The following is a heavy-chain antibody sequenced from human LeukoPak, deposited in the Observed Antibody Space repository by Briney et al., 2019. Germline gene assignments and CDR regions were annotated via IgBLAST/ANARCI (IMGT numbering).Heavy chain of an antibody. CDR1: GFTFSSSE. D-gene: IGHD3-10*01. CDR3: AKVAHYYYGSESYYFFEH. CDR2: ISSSGTAR. V-gene: IGHV3-48*03. Sequence: GGSLRLSCAVSGFTFSSSEMNWVRQAPGKGLEWLSYISSSGTARYYADSVKGRFTISRDNAKNSLYLQMNSLRVEDTATYYCAKVAHYYYGSESYYFFEHWGQGTPVTASS. J-gene: IGHJ4*02.